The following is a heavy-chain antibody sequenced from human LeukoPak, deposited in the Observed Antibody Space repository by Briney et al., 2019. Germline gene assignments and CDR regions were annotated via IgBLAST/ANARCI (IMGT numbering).Heavy chain of an antibody. CDR3: ARHLAGRTWYPIDY. CDR2: IFYSGST. D-gene: IGHD6-13*01. V-gene: IGHV4-39*01. J-gene: IGHJ4*02. Sequence: SETLSLTCTVSGVSLSGSRYYWAWIRQPPGKGLEWIGSIFYSGSTYYNPSLNSRVTISVDTSKNQFSLTLSSVTAADTAVYYFARHLAGRTWYPIDYWGQGTLVTVSS. CDR1: GVSLSGSRYY.